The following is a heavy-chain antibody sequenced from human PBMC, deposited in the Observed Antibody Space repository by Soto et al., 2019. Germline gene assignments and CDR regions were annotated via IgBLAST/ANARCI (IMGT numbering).Heavy chain of an antibody. V-gene: IGHV3-7*03. Sequence: EVQLVESGGGLVQPGGSLRLSCAASGFTFSSYWMSWVRQAPGKGLEWVANIKQDGSEKYYVDSVKGRFTNSRDNAKNSLYLQMNSLRAEDTAVYYCARTTYPLVAAAPFDYWGQGTLVTVSS. CDR1: GFTFSSYW. CDR3: ARTTYPLVAAAPFDY. CDR2: IKQDGSEK. J-gene: IGHJ4*02. D-gene: IGHD6-13*01.